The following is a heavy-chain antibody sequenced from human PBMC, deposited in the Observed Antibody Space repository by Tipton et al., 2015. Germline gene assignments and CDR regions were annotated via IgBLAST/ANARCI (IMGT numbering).Heavy chain of an antibody. CDR3: ARVRGAARADY. D-gene: IGHD6-6*01. CDR2: IYHGGTS. J-gene: IGHJ4*02. Sequence: TLSLTCGVSGASISSNNWWSWVRQSPGKGLEWIGEIYHGGTSNYNPSLKSRVTMSVDTSKNQFSLKLNSVIAADTAVYYCARVRGAARADYWGQGTLVTVSS. CDR1: GASISSNNW. V-gene: IGHV4-4*02.